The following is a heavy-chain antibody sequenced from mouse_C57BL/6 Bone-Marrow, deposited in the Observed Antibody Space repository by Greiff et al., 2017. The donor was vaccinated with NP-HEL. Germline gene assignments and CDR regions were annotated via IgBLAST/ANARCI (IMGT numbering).Heavy chain of an antibody. Sequence: EVKLVESGGGLVKPGGSLKLSCAASGFTFSSYTMSWVRQTPEKRLEWVATISGGGGNTYYPDSVKGRFTISRDNAKNTLYLQMSSLRSEDTALYYCARGEIYYGPWYFDVWGTGTTVTVSS. CDR3: ARGEIYYGPWYFDV. CDR1: GFTFSSYT. J-gene: IGHJ1*03. V-gene: IGHV5-9*01. CDR2: ISGGGGNT. D-gene: IGHD2-1*01.